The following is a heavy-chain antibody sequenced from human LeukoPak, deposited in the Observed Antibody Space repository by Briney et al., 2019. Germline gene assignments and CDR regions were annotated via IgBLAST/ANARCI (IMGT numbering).Heavy chain of an antibody. D-gene: IGHD6-19*01. V-gene: IGHV3-21*01. CDR2: ISSSSSYI. Sequence: PGGSLRLSCAASGFTFSSYSMNWVRQAPGKGLEWVSSISSSSSYIYYADSVKGRFTISRDNAKNSLYLQMNSLRAEDTAVYYCASYSSGWRDAFDIWGQGTMVTVSS. CDR1: GFTFSSYS. J-gene: IGHJ3*02. CDR3: ASYSSGWRDAFDI.